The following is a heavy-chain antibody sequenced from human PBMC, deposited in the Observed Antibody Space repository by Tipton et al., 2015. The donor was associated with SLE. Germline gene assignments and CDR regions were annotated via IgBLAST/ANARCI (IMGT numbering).Heavy chain of an antibody. CDR1: GFTFSSYG. CDR2: IRYDGSNK. Sequence: SLRLSCAASGFTFSSYGIHWVRQAPGKGLEWVAFIRYDGSNKYHADSVKGRFTISRDNAKNSLYLQMNSLRAEDTAVYYCARYCSGGSCYAYNWFDPWGQGTLVTVSS. CDR3: ARYCSGGSCYAYNWFDP. V-gene: IGHV3-33*01. D-gene: IGHD2-15*01. J-gene: IGHJ5*02.